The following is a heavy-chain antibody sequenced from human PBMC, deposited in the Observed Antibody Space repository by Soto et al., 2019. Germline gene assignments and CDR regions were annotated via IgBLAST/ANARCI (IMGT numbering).Heavy chain of an antibody. J-gene: IGHJ6*02. CDR1: GYNFAGYC. CDR3: ARQSGMDV. Sequence: GKSLKVSWKTSGYNFAGYCIVWVRQMPGKGLDWLGLIFPGDSYTKYSPSFQGPVIISADKSIRTAYLQWSSLKASDTAIYYCARQSGMDVFGQGTTVAVCS. V-gene: IGHV5-51*01. CDR2: IFPGDSYT.